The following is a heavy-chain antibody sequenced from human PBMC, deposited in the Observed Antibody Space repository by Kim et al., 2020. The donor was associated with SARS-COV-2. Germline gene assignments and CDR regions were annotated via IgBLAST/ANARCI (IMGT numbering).Heavy chain of an antibody. D-gene: IGHD6-13*01. Sequence: GGSLRLSCAASGFTFSSYWMSWVRQAPGKGLEWVANIKQDGSEKYYVDSVKGRFTISRDNAKNSLYLQMNSLRAEDTAVYYCARDLTRPTKKISIAAAGTGVVGPYDYWGQGTLVTVSS. CDR3: ARDLTRPTKKISIAAAGTGVVGPYDY. CDR1: GFTFSSYW. CDR2: IKQDGSEK. J-gene: IGHJ4*02. V-gene: IGHV3-7*01.